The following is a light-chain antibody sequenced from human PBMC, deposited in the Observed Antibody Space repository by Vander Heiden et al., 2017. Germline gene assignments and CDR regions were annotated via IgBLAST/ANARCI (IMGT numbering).Light chain of an antibody. CDR1: QDIGNY. J-gene: IGKJ1*01. V-gene: IGKV1-6*01. CDR2: AAS. Sequence: IQMTQSPSSLSASVGDRVTITCRASQDIGNYLGWYQQKPGRAPAVLISAASTLQPGVPSRFSGSRSVTEFTLTISSLQPEDFATYYCLQDHTFPWTLGQGTKVEI. CDR3: LQDHTFPWT.